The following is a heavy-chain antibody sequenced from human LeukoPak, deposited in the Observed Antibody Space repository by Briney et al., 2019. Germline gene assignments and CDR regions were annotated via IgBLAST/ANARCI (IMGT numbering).Heavy chain of an antibody. D-gene: IGHD3-22*01. V-gene: IGHV3-11*01. CDR2: IGGSGSTI. CDR3: ARAISGYYDSSGYGVGDAFDI. CDR1: GFTFSDYY. Sequence: PGGSLRLSCAASGFTFSDYYLSWIRQAPGKGLEWVSYIGGSGSTIYYADSVKGRFTISRDNAKNSLYLQMNSLRAEDTAVYYCARAISGYYDSSGYGVGDAFDIWGQGTMVTVSS. J-gene: IGHJ3*02.